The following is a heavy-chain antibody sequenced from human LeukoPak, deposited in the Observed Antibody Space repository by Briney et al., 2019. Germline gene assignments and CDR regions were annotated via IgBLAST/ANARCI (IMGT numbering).Heavy chain of an antibody. Sequence: SQTLSLTCTVSGGSISSGDYYWGWIRQPPGKGLEWIGYLYYSGSTYYNPSLKSRVTISVDTSKNQFSLKLSSVTAADTAVYYCARVLISNYYGMDVWGQGTTVTVSS. CDR1: GGSISSGDYY. CDR2: LYYSGST. J-gene: IGHJ6*02. D-gene: IGHD3-10*01. CDR3: ARVLISNYYGMDV. V-gene: IGHV4-30-4*01.